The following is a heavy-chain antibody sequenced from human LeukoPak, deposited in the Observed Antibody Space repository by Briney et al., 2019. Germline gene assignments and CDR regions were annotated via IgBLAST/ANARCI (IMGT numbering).Heavy chain of an antibody. CDR1: GYTFTSYG. V-gene: IGHV1-18*01. CDR2: ISAYNGNT. J-gene: IGHJ3*02. D-gene: IGHD3-22*01. CDR3: ARVHYYDSSGYYYGAFDI. Sequence: EASVKVSCKASGYTFTSYGISWVRQAPGQELEWMGWISAYNGNTNYAQKLQGRVTMTTDTSTSTAYMELRSLRSDDTAVYYCARVHYYDSSGYYYGAFDIWGQGTMVTVSS.